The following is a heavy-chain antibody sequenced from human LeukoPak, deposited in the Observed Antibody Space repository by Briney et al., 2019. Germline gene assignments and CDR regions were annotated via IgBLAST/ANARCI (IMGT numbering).Heavy chain of an antibody. D-gene: IGHD3-10*01. Sequence: PSETLSLTCTVSGGSISSYYWSWIRQPPGKGLEWIGYIYYSGSTNYNPSLKSRVTISVDTSKNQFSLKLSSVTAADTAVYYCARARDYYYGSGSYYTPDAFDIWGQGTMVTVSS. CDR3: ARARDYYYGSGSYYTPDAFDI. V-gene: IGHV4-59*01. CDR1: GGSISSYY. CDR2: IYYSGST. J-gene: IGHJ3*02.